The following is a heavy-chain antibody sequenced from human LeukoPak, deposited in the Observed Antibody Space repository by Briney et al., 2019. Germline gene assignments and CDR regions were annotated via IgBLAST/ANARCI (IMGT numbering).Heavy chain of an antibody. J-gene: IGHJ4*02. CDR1: GYSFTTYW. CDR3: ARLGTYWSNYYFEY. Sequence: GESLKISCQGSGYSFTTYWIGWVRQMPGKGLECMGIIYPGDSDTRYSPSFQGQVTISADKSINTAYLQWSSLKASDTTMYYCARLGTYWSNYYFEYWGQGTLVTVSS. V-gene: IGHV5-51*01. CDR2: IYPGDSDT. D-gene: IGHD3-10*01.